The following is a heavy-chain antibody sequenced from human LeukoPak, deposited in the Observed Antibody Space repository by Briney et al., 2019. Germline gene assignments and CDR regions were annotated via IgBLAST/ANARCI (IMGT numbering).Heavy chain of an antibody. J-gene: IGHJ2*01. Sequence: TSSETLSLTCAVSGGSISSGGYSWSWIRQPPGKGLEWIGYIYHSGSTYYNPPLKSRVTISVDRSKNQFSLKLSSVTAADTAVYYCASMATGYCSSTSCGDWYFDLWGRGTLVTVSS. CDR1: GGSISSGGYS. V-gene: IGHV4-30-2*01. CDR3: ASMATGYCSSTSCGDWYFDL. D-gene: IGHD2-2*03. CDR2: IYHSGST.